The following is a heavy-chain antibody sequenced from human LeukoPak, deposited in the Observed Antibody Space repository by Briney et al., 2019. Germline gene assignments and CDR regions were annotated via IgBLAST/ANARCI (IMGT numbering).Heavy chain of an antibody. J-gene: IGHJ4*02. CDR1: GFTFSTYG. V-gene: IGHV3-48*04. CDR2: ISSRGSTI. Sequence: PGGSLRLSCAASGFTFSTYGMNWVRQAPGKGLEWVSYISSRGSTIYYADSVKGRFTISRDNAKNSLYLQMNSLRAEDTAVYYCARAPGDSSGYHWGQGTLVTVSS. CDR3: ARAPGDSSGYH. D-gene: IGHD3-22*01.